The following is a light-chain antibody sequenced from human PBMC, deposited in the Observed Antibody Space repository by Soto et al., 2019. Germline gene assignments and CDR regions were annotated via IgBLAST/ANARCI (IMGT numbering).Light chain of an antibody. CDR1: SGHNSYA. CDR3: QTWGTGAVV. J-gene: IGLJ2*01. Sequence: QPVLTRSPSASASLGASVKLTCTLSSGHNSYAIAWHQQQPEKGPRYLMKLHSDGTHSKGDGIPDRFSGSSSGAERYLTISSLQSEDEADYYCQTWGTGAVVFGGGTKLTVL. V-gene: IGLV4-69*01. CDR2: LHSDGTH.